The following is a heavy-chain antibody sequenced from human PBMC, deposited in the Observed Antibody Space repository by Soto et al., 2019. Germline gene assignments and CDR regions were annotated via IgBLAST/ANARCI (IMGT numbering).Heavy chain of an antibody. D-gene: IGHD2-2*01. V-gene: IGHV3-23*01. CDR2: ICGSGSNT. CDR3: AKDHESQLLWEFYFEY. CDR1: GFTFSSDA. Sequence: GGSLRLSCAATGFTFSSDAMNWVRQTPGKGLEWVSGICGSGSNTYYADSVKGRFSVSRDNSKNTLYLQMNSLRGEDTAVYYCAKDHESQLLWEFYFEYWGQGTQVNVAS. J-gene: IGHJ4*02.